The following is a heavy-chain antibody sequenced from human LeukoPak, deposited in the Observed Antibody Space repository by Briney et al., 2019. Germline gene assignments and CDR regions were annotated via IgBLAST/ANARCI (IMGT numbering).Heavy chain of an antibody. CDR1: GFTFSNTW. V-gene: IGHV3-15*01. Sequence: GGSLRLSCAGSGFTFSNTWMSWVRQAPGKGLEWVGRIKKKADGGAIDYAAPVKDRFTISRDDSQTTLYLQMNSLRAEDTAVYYCAKDHRTVTGYYYGMDVWGQGTTVTVSS. D-gene: IGHD4-17*01. J-gene: IGHJ6*02. CDR2: IKKKADGGAI. CDR3: AKDHRTVTGYYYGMDV.